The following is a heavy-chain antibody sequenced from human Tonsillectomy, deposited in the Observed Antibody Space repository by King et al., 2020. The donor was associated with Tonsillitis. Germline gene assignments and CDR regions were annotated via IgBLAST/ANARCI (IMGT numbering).Heavy chain of an antibody. CDR1: GGSISSYY. Sequence: QLQESGPGLVKPSETLSLTCTVSGGSISSYYWSWIRQPPGKGLEWIGYIYYSGSTNYNPSLKSRVTISVDTSKNQFSLKLSSVTAADTAVCYWARHAGDXGYHRXXXYXXDXWGKGTTVTVXS. CDR2: IYYSGST. CDR3: ARHAGDXGYHRXXXYXXDX. V-gene: IGHV4-59*08. D-gene: IGHD5-12*01. J-gene: IGHJ6*03.